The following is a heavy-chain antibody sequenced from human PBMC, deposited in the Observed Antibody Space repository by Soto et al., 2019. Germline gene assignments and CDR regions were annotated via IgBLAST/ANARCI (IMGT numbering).Heavy chain of an antibody. Sequence: GGSLRLSCAASGFTFSSYSMNWVRQAPGKGLEWVSSISSSSSYIYYADSVKGRFTISRDNAKNSLYLQMNSLRAEDTAVYYCARVSLLWSDQFGMDVWGQGTTVTVSS. CDR2: ISSSSSYI. D-gene: IGHD3-10*01. V-gene: IGHV3-21*01. CDR3: ARVSLLWSDQFGMDV. J-gene: IGHJ6*02. CDR1: GFTFSSYS.